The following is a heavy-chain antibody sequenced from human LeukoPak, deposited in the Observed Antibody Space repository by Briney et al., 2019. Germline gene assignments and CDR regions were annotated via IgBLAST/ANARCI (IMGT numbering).Heavy chain of an antibody. CDR2: IRSKAYGGTT. Sequence: GGSLRLSRAASGFTFSSYAMSWFRQAPGKGLEWVGFIRSKAYGGTTEYAASVKGRFTTSRDDSKSIAYLQMNSLKTEDTAVYYCTRSLKVPGRYCSGGSCYSGRDYWGQGTLVTVSS. CDR1: GFTFSSYA. V-gene: IGHV3-49*03. CDR3: TRSLKVPGRYCSGGSCYSGRDY. D-gene: IGHD2-15*01. J-gene: IGHJ4*02.